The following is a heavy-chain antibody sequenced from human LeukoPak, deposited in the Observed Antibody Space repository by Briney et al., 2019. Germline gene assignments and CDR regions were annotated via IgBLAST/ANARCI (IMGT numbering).Heavy chain of an antibody. CDR2: ISGSGGST. Sequence: GGSLRLSCAASGFTFSSYAMSWVRQAPGKGLEWVSAISGSGGSTYYADSVKGRFTISRDNAKNSLYLQMNSLRAEDTALYYCARDSTFIAAAGNNWFDPWGQGTLVTVSS. J-gene: IGHJ5*02. V-gene: IGHV3-23*01. CDR1: GFTFSSYA. CDR3: ARDSTFIAAAGNNWFDP. D-gene: IGHD6-13*01.